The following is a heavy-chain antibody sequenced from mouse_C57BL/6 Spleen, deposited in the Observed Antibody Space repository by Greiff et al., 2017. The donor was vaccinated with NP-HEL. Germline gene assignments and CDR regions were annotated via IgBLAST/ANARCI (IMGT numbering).Heavy chain of an antibody. D-gene: IGHD3-2*02. CDR3: TREKRTAQAPFAY. J-gene: IGHJ3*01. CDR1: GYTFTDYE. Sequence: QVQLKQSGAELVRPGASVTLSCKASGYTFTDYEMHWVKQTPVHGLEWIGAIDPETGGTAYNQKFKGKAILTADKSSSTAYMELRSLTSEDSAVYYCTREKRTAQAPFAYWGQGTLVTVSA. V-gene: IGHV1-15*01. CDR2: IDPETGGT.